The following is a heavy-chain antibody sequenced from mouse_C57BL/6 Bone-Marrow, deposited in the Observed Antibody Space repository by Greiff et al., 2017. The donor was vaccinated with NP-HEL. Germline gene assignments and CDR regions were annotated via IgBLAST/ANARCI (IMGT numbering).Heavy chain of an antibody. CDR1: GYTFTSYW. CDR3: ARRWPGYFDY. CDR2: IDPSDSYT. Sequence: QVQLQQPGAELVRPGTSVKLSCKASGYTFTSYWMHWVKQRPGQGLEWIGVIDPSDSYTNYNQKFKGKATLTVDTSSSTAYMQLSSLTSEDSAVYYCARRWPGYFDYWGQGTTLTVSS. J-gene: IGHJ2*01. V-gene: IGHV1-59*01. D-gene: IGHD1-1*02.